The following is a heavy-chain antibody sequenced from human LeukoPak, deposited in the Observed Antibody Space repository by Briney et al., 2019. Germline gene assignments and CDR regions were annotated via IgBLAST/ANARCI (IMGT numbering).Heavy chain of an antibody. J-gene: IGHJ6*03. V-gene: IGHV3-23*01. CDR2: ISGSGGST. CDR3: AKGVDSSSWYFYYYYMDV. Sequence: PGGSLRLSCAASGFTFSSHAMSWVRQAPGKGLQWVSAISGSGGSTYYADSVKGRFTISRDNSKNTLYLQMNSLRAEDTAVYYCAKGVDSSSWYFYYYYMDVWGKGTTVTVSS. CDR1: GFTFSSHA. D-gene: IGHD6-13*01.